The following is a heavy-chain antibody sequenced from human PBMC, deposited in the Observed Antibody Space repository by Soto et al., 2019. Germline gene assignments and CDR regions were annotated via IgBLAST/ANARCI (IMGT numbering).Heavy chain of an antibody. CDR2: INHSGST. CDR1: GGSFNDLY. Sequence: QVHLQQWGAGLLKPSETLSLTCAVYGGSFNDLYWSWIRQSPGKGLAWIGEINHSGSTNFNPSLKRRVNILVDRYKSQVSLKLNSVTAADTAVYYCVTVRGFWFDPWGQGTLVTGSS. CDR3: VTVRGFWFDP. V-gene: IGHV4-34*01. J-gene: IGHJ5*02.